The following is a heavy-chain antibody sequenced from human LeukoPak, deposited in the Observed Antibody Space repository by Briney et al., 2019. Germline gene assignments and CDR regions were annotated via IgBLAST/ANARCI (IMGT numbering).Heavy chain of an antibody. CDR3: ANLRFLEWLSPMDV. CDR1: GFTVSSNY. D-gene: IGHD3-3*01. Sequence: GGSLRLSCAASGFTVSSNYMSWVRQAPGKGLEWVSVIYSGGSTYYADSVKGRFTISRDNSKNTLYLQMNSLRAEDTAVYYCANLRFLEWLSPMDVWGKGTTVTVSS. J-gene: IGHJ6*03. CDR2: IYSGGST. V-gene: IGHV3-53*01.